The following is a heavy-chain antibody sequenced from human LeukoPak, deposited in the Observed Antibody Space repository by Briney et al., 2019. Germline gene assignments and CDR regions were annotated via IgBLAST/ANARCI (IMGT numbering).Heavy chain of an antibody. D-gene: IGHD3-22*01. J-gene: IGHJ4*02. Sequence: SETLSLTCAVYGGSFSGYYWSWIRQPPGKGLEWIGEINHSGSTNYNPSLKSRVTISVDTSKNQFSLKPSSVTAADTAVYYCARGGRRITMIVVVDTRGPYLDYWGQGTLVTVSS. CDR2: INHSGST. CDR3: ARGGRRITMIVVVDTRGPYLDY. CDR1: GGSFSGYY. V-gene: IGHV4-34*01.